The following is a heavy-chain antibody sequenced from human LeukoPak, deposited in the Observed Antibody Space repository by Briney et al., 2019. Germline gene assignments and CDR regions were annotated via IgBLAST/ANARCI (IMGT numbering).Heavy chain of an antibody. D-gene: IGHD3-10*01. CDR2: INAGNGNT. Sequence: ASVKVSCKASGYTFTSYAMHWVRQAPGQRLEWMGWINAGNGNTKYSQKFQGRVTITRDTSASTAYIELSSLRSEDTAVYYCARDGPVTMVRGVMGMDVWGQGTTVTVSS. V-gene: IGHV1-3*01. CDR1: GYTFTSYA. J-gene: IGHJ6*02. CDR3: ARDGPVTMVRGVMGMDV.